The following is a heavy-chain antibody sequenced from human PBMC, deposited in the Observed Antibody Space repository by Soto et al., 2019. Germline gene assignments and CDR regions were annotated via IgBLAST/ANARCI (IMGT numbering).Heavy chain of an antibody. CDR1: GYTFTGYY. J-gene: IGHJ5*02. CDR3: AREINGEWLADNWFDP. Sequence: ASVKVSCKASGYTFTGYYMHWVRQAPGQGLEWMGWINPNSGGTNYAQKFQGWVTMTRDTSISTAYMELSRLRSDDTAVYYCAREINGEWLADNWFDPWGQGTLVTVSS. D-gene: IGHD6-19*01. V-gene: IGHV1-2*04. CDR2: INPNSGGT.